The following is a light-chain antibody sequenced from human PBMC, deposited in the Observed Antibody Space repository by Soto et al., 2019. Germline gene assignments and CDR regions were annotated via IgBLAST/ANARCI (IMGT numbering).Light chain of an antibody. CDR3: HQYGDSPL. CDR2: AAS. Sequence: EIVLTQSPGTLSLSPGERATLSCRASQSVRSSYLAWYQQKPGQAPRLLIYAASIRATGIPDRFGGSGSGTDFTLTISRLEPEDFAVYYCHQYGDSPLFGPGTKVDIK. V-gene: IGKV3-20*01. CDR1: QSVRSSY. J-gene: IGKJ3*01.